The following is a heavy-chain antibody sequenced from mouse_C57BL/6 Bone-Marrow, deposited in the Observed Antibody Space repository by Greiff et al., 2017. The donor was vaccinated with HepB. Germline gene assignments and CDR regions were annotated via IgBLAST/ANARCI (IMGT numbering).Heavy chain of an antibody. CDR3: ARGDSNYGAMDY. D-gene: IGHD2-5*01. CDR1: EYEFPSHD. CDR2: INSDGGST. Sequence: EVKLMESGGGLVQPGESLKLSCESNEYEFPSHDMSWVRKTPEKRLELVAAINSDGGSTYYPDTMERRFIISRDNTKKTLYLQMSSLRSEDTALYYCARGDSNYGAMDYWGQGTSVTVSS. V-gene: IGHV5-2*01. J-gene: IGHJ4*01.